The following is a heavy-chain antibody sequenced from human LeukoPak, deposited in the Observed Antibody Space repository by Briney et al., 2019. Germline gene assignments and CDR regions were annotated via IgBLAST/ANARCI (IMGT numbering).Heavy chain of an antibody. D-gene: IGHD2-21*01. Sequence: SVKVSCKASGGAFSSYAISWVRQAPGQGLEWMGRIIPILGIANYAQKFQGRVTITADKSTSTAYMELSSLRSEDTAVYYCARAEHIVVASYPNWFDPWGQGTLVTVSS. J-gene: IGHJ5*02. CDR2: IIPILGIA. CDR1: GGAFSSYA. CDR3: ARAEHIVVASYPNWFDP. V-gene: IGHV1-69*04.